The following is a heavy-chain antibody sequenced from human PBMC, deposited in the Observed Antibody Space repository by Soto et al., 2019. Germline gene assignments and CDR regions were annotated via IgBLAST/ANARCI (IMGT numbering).Heavy chain of an antibody. Sequence: SVKVSCKASGGTFSSYAISWVRQAPGQGLEWMGGIIPIFGTANYAQKFQGRVTITADESTSTAYMELSSLRSEDTAVYYCARDGYSYGDYYGMDVWGQGTTVTVSS. CDR2: IIPIFGTA. CDR1: GGTFSSYA. J-gene: IGHJ6*02. D-gene: IGHD5-18*01. CDR3: ARDGYSYGDYYGMDV. V-gene: IGHV1-69*13.